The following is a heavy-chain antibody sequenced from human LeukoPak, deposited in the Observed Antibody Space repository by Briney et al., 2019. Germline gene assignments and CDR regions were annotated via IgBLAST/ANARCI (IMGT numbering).Heavy chain of an antibody. D-gene: IGHD3-22*01. CDR3: ARQYYYDSSGSRDAFDI. J-gene: IGHJ3*02. CDR2: IYYSGST. V-gene: IGHV4-59*08. Sequence: SETLSLTCTVSGGSISSYYWSWIRQPPGKGLEWIGYIYYSGSTNYNPSLKSRVTISVDTSKNQFSLKLSSVTAADTAVYYCARQYYYDSSGSRDAFDIWGQGTMVTVSS. CDR1: GGSISSYY.